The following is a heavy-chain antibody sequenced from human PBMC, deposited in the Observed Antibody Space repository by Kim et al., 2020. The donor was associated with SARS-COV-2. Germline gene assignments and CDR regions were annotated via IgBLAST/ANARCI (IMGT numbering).Heavy chain of an antibody. CDR1: GFIFSNSG. V-gene: IGHV3-30*18. CDR2: ISYDGSNK. Sequence: GGSLRLSCAASGFIFSNSGMHWVRQAPGKGLEWVAVISYDGSNKYYEDSVQTRFTISRDNSKNTLYLQMNSLGVEDTAVYYCAKDYGHCNGGSCNYLDYWGQGTLVTLSS. D-gene: IGHD2-15*01. CDR3: AKDYGHCNGGSCNYLDY. J-gene: IGHJ4*02.